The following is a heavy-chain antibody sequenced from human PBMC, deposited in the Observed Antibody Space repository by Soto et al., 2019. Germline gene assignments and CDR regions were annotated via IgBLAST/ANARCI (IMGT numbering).Heavy chain of an antibody. CDR3: AKDLIDYSTSCFDY. CDR2: ITSSGYT. D-gene: IGHD4-4*01. Sequence: PGGSLRLSCATSGFSFSNYTMSWVRPPPRKGMEGVAGITSSGYTYYADSLKGRFTISRDNSKHSLYLQMNSLRAEDLAVYYCAKDLIDYSTSCFDYWGQGTLVTVSS. CDR1: GFSFSNYT. V-gene: IGHV3-23*01. J-gene: IGHJ4*02.